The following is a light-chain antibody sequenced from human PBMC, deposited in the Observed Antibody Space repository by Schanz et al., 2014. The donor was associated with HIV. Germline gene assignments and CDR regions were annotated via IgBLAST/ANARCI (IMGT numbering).Light chain of an antibody. CDR1: QSVSSN. J-gene: IGKJ3*01. Sequence: EIVMTQSPATLSVSPGERATLSCRASQSVSSNLAWYQQKPGQTPRLLIYGASTRATGIPARFSGSESGTEFTLTISSLQSEDFAVYYCQQYNSWPLTFGPGTKVDI. CDR3: QQYNSWPLT. V-gene: IGKV3D-15*01. CDR2: GAS.